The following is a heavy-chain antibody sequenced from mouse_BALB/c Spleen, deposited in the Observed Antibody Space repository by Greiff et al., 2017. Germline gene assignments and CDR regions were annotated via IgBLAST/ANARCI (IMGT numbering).Heavy chain of an antibody. D-gene: IGHD2-14*01. CDR2: IYPGDGDT. Sequence: VHLVESGPELVKPGASVKISCKASGYAFSSSWMNWVKQRPGQGLEWIGRIYPGDGDTNYNGKFKGKATLTADKSSSTAYMQLSSLTSVDSAVYFCAREDYRYGYYFDYWGQGTTLTVSS. CDR3: AREDYRYGYYFDY. V-gene: IGHV1-82*01. CDR1: GYAFSSSW. J-gene: IGHJ2*01.